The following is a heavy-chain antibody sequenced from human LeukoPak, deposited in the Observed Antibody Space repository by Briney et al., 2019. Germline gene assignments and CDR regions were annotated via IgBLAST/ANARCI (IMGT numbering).Heavy chain of an antibody. J-gene: IGHJ4*02. CDR1: GFTFSSYE. Sequence: GGSLRLSCAASGFTFSSYEMNWVRQAPGRGLEWVSYITTSGSTTYYADSVKGRFTISRDNAKNSLFLQMNSLRAEDTAVYYCAREAYDSSLYWGQGTLVTVSS. CDR3: AREAYDSSLY. V-gene: IGHV3-48*03. CDR2: ITTSGSTT. D-gene: IGHD3-22*01.